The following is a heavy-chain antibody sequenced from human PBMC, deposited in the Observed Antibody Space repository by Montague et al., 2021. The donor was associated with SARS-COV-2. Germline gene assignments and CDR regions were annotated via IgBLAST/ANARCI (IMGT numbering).Heavy chain of an antibody. D-gene: IGHD2/OR15-2a*01. CDR2: XDWTHDQ. J-gene: IGHJ4*02. CDR1: GFSLTTPGVS. CDR3: ARNRLSVFDF. Sequence: PALVKPTQTLTLTCSFSGFSLTTPGVSVGWIRQPPGRALEWLALXDWTHDQYYSRSLGTRLTISPGTSKSQVVLALTNVDTVDTATYYCARNRLSVFDFWGQGTLVTVSS. V-gene: IGHV2-70*01.